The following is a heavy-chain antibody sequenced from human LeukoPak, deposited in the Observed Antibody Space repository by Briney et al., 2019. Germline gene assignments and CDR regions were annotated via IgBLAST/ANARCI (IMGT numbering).Heavy chain of an antibody. CDR2: IDSSSSTI. J-gene: IGHJ4*02. CDR3: ASPFDY. V-gene: IGHV3-48*01. Sequence: PGGSLRLSCAASGFTFSNTWMSWVRQAPGKGLEWVSYIDSSSSTIYYADSVKGRFTISRDNAKNSLYLQMNSLRAEDTAVYYCASPFDYWGQGTLVTVSS. CDR1: GFTFSNTW.